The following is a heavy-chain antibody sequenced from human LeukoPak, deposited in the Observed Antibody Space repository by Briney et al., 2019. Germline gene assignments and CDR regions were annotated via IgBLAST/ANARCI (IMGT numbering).Heavy chain of an antibody. CDR2: INAGNGNT. J-gene: IGHJ1*01. Sequence: GASVNVSFKTSGYTFTSYGMHWVRQAPGQSPEWMGWINAGNGNTKYSQKFQDRVTITRDTSASTAYMELSSLRSEDTAVYYCARVPLYDSSGYYYPHWGQGTLVTVSS. CDR1: GYTFTSYG. D-gene: IGHD3-22*01. V-gene: IGHV1-3*01. CDR3: ARVPLYDSSGYYYPH.